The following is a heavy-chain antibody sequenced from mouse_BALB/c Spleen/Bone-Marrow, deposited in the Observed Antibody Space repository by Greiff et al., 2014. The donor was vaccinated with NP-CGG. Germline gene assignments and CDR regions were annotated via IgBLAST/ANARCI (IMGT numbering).Heavy chain of an antibody. CDR1: GYAFTNYL. CDR2: INPGSGGT. D-gene: IGHD3-3*01. CDR3: ARRDGSYFDY. V-gene: IGHV1-54*01. J-gene: IGHJ2*01. Sequence: VQLQQSGAELVRPGTSVKVSCKASGYAFTNYLIEWVKQRPGRGLEWIGMINPGSGGTNYNEKFKGEATLTADKSSSTAYMQLSSLTSDDSAVYFCARRDGSYFDYWGQGTTLTVSS.